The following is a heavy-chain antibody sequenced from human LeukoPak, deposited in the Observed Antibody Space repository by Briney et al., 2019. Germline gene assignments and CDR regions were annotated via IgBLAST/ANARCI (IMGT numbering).Heavy chain of an antibody. CDR2: IIPIFGTA. J-gene: IGHJ4*02. CDR1: GGTFSSYA. CDR3: ARVATYYYDSSGYYLDY. V-gene: IGHV1-69*13. Sequence: SVKVSCKASGGTFSSYAISWVRQAPGQGLEWMGGIIPIFGTANYAQKFQGRVTITADESTSTAYMELSSLRSEDTAVYYCARVATYYYDSSGYYLDYWGQGTLVTVSS. D-gene: IGHD3-22*01.